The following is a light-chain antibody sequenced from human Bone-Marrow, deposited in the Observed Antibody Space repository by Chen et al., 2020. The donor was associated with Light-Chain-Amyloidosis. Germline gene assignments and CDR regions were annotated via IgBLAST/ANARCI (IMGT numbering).Light chain of an antibody. V-gene: IGLV3-21*02. J-gene: IGLJ3*02. Sequence: SYLLSQPSSVSVAPAQKATLPCGGNNIGSTSVYWYQQTPGQAPLLLFNDDSDRPSGLPERLSGSNSGNTATLTISRVEAGDDADYYCQVWDRSSDRPVFGGGTKLTVL. CDR2: DDS. CDR3: QVWDRSSDRPV. CDR1: NIGSTS.